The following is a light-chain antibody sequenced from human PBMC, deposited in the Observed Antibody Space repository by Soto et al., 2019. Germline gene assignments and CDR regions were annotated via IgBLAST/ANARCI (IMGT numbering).Light chain of an antibody. Sequence: QSALTQPASVSGYPGQSITISCTGTSSDVSGYNYVSWYQQHPGKAPKLMIYDVSNRPSGVSNRFSGSKSGNTASLTISGLQAEDEAHYYCSSYTSSSTRPNYVFGTGTKLTVL. J-gene: IGLJ1*01. V-gene: IGLV2-14*01. CDR2: DVS. CDR3: SSYTSSSTRPNYV. CDR1: SSDVSGYNY.